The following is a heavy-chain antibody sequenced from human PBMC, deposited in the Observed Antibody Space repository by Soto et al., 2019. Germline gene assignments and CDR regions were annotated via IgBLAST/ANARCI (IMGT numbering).Heavy chain of an antibody. J-gene: IGHJ6*02. CDR2: INPNSGGT. CDR3: ARFSGGTFLTGYFAPAERNGMDV. D-gene: IGHD3-9*01. V-gene: IGHV1-2*04. Sequence: GASVKVSCKASGGTFSSYASSWVRQAPGQGLEWMGWINPNSGGTNYAQKFQGWVTMTRDTSISTAYMELSRLRSDDTAVYYCARFSGGTFLTGYFAPAERNGMDVWGQGTTVTVSS. CDR1: GGTFSSYA.